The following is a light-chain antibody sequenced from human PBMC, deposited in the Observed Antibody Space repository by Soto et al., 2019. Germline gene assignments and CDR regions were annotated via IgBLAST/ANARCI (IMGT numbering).Light chain of an antibody. CDR3: QQYNNWPPWT. J-gene: IGKJ1*01. CDR2: HAS. Sequence: EIVITQSPATLSVSPGERATLSCRASQSVSDKLAWYQQKPGQAPRLLIYHASTRATGIPARFSGSGSGTEFTLTISSLQSEDFAVYYCQQYNNWPPWTFGQGTKVDIK. CDR1: QSVSDK. V-gene: IGKV3-15*01.